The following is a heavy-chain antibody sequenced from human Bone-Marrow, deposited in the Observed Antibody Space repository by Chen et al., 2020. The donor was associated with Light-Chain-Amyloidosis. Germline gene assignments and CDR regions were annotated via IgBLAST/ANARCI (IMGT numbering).Heavy chain of an antibody. J-gene: IGHJ4*02. Sequence: QVQLVESGGGVVQPGGSLRLSCAASGFTLSNYGMHWVRQTPGKGLEWVAVLSYDGNSKYYAYSLKGRFTISRDSSKNTLYLQMNSLRAEDTAVYYCARVSFERGGPARPPGDSWGQGTLVTVSS. D-gene: IGHD6-6*01. CDR2: LSYDGNSK. CDR1: GFTLSNYG. CDR3: ARVSFERGGPARPPGDS. V-gene: IGHV3-30-3*01.